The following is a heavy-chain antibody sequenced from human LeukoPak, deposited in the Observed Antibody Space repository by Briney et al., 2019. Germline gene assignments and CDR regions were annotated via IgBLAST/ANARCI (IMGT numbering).Heavy chain of an antibody. CDR2: INHSGST. J-gene: IGHJ4*02. Sequence: KPSETLSLTCAVYGGSFSGYYWSWIRQPPGKGLEWIGEINHSGSTNYNPSLKSRVTISVDTSKNQFSLKLSSVTAADTAVYYCARGPTHDYGVEYYFDYWGQGTLVTVSS. CDR3: ARGPTHDYGVEYYFDY. V-gene: IGHV4-34*01. CDR1: GGSFSGYY. D-gene: IGHD4-17*01.